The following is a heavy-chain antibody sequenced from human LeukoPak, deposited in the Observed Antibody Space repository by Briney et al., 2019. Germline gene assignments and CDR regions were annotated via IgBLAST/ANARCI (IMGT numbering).Heavy chain of an antibody. V-gene: IGHV4-59*01. CDR1: GGSISSYY. Sequence: SETLSLTCTVSGGSISSYYWSWIRQPPGKGLEWIGYIYYSGSTNYNPSFKSRVTISVDTSKNQFSLKLSSVTAADTAVYYCARDPGRYFDWLPASQYGMDVWGKGTTVTVSS. D-gene: IGHD3-9*01. CDR3: ARDPGRYFDWLPASQYGMDV. CDR2: IYYSGST. J-gene: IGHJ6*04.